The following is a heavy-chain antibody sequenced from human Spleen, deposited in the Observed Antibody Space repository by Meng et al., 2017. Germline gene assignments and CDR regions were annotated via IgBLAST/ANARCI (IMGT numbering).Heavy chain of an antibody. V-gene: IGHV3-9*01. D-gene: IGHD3-22*01. Sequence: SLKISCAASGFTFDDYAMHWVRQAPGKGLEWVSGISWNSGSIGYADSVKGRFTISRDNAKNSLYLQMNSLRAEDTAVYYCARHYYDSSGYPYWYFDLWGRGTLVTVSS. CDR2: ISWNSGSI. CDR3: ARHYYDSSGYPYWYFDL. CDR1: GFTFDDYA. J-gene: IGHJ2*01.